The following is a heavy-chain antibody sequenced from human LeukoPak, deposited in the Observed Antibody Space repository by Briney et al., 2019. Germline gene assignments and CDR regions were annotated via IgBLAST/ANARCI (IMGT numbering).Heavy chain of an antibody. CDR1: GFTFSSYA. CDR3: ATERHWVFDY. CDR2: ITGSGGST. D-gene: IGHD7-27*01. Sequence: GGSLRLSCAASGFTFSSYAMSWVRQAPGKGLEWVSAITGSGGSTYYADSVKGRFTISRDNSKNTLYVQMNSLRAEDTAVYYCATERHWVFDYWGQGTLVTVSS. J-gene: IGHJ4*02. V-gene: IGHV3-23*01.